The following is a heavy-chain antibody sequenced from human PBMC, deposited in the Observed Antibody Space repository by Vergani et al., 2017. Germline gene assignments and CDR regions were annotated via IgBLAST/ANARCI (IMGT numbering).Heavy chain of an antibody. Sequence: EVQLVQSGAEVKKPGESLKISCKGSGYSFTSYWIGWVRQMPGEGLEWMGILYPGDSDTRYSPSFQGQVTISADKSISTAYLQWSSLKASDTAMYYCARLGGYCSSTICPPHMDVWGKGTTVTVSS. CDR3: ARLGGYCSSTICPPHMDV. V-gene: IGHV5-51*03. D-gene: IGHD2-2*01. CDR1: GYSFTSYW. CDR2: LYPGDSDT. J-gene: IGHJ6*03.